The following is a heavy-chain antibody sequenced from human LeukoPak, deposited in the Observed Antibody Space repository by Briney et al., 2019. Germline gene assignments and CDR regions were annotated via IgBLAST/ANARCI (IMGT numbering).Heavy chain of an antibody. Sequence: SETLSLTCTVSGGSISNSRYYWGWIRQPPGKGLEWIASIFYGGSTHYNPSLKSRVTILVDTSKNQFSLKVTSVTAADTAVYYCAREAITMVREEPFDYWGQGTLVTVSS. CDR2: IFYGGST. V-gene: IGHV4-39*07. CDR3: AREAITMVREEPFDY. CDR1: GGSISNSRYY. D-gene: IGHD3-10*01. J-gene: IGHJ4*02.